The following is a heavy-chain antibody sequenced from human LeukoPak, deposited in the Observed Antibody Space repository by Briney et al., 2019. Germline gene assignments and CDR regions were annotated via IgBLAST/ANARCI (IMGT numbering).Heavy chain of an antibody. Sequence: GGSLRLSCAASGFTFSSYWMSWVRQAPGKGLEGVANIKQDGSEKYYVDSVKGRFTISRDNAKNSLYLQMNSLRAEDTAVYYCAKDAAAVAGTSGDYWGQGTLVTVSS. CDR1: GFTFSSYW. V-gene: IGHV3-7*01. CDR3: AKDAAAVAGTSGDY. CDR2: IKQDGSEK. J-gene: IGHJ4*02. D-gene: IGHD6-19*01.